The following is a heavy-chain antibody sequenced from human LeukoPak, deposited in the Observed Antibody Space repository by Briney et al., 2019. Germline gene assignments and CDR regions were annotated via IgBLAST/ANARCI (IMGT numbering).Heavy chain of an antibody. CDR3: ARGLASSWDEGNRYYFDY. J-gene: IGHJ4*02. CDR1: GGSFSGYY. D-gene: IGHD6-13*01. CDR2: INHSGST. V-gene: IGHV4-34*01. Sequence: SETLSLTCAVYGGSFSGYYWSWIRQPPGKGLEWIGEINHSGSTNYNPSLKSRVTISVDTSKNQFSLKLSSVTAADTAVYYCARGLASSWDEGNRYYFDYWGQGTLVTVSS.